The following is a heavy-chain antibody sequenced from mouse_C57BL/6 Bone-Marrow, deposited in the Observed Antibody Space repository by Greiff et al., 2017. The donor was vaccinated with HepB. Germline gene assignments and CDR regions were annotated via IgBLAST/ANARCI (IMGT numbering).Heavy chain of an antibody. CDR2: IRNKANGYTT. CDR1: GFTFTDYY. Sequence: EVKLQESGGGLVQPGGSLSLSCAASGFTFTDYYMSWVRQPPGKALEWLGFIRNKANGYTTEYSASVKGRFTISRDNSQSILYLQMNALRAEDSATSYCASYIYPIYDGYLYAMDYWGQGTSVTVSS. J-gene: IGHJ4*01. CDR3: ASYIYPIYDGYLYAMDY. V-gene: IGHV7-3*01. D-gene: IGHD2-3*01.